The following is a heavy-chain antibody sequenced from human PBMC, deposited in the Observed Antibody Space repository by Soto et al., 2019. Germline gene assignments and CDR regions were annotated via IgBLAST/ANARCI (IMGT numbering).Heavy chain of an antibody. V-gene: IGHV4-39*01. CDR2: IYYSGST. J-gene: IGHJ5*02. Sequence: SETLSFTCTVSGGSISSGSHYWGWIRQPPGKGLEWIGSIYYSGSTYYNPSLKSRVTVSVDTSKNQFSLKLSSVTAADTAVYYCARPSFYFPNWFDPWGQGTLVTVSS. CDR1: GGSISSGSHY. D-gene: IGHD2-21*01. CDR3: ARPSFYFPNWFDP.